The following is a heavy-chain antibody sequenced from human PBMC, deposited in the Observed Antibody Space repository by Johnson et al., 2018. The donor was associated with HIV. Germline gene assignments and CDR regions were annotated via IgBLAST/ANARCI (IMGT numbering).Heavy chain of an antibody. CDR3: ARLERLGGLSRGLNM. CDR2: ISYSASSM. Sequence: QVQLVESGGGLVQPGGSLRLSCAASGFTFSDYYMSWIRQAPGKGLEWVSYISYSASSMFYADSLQGRFPISRDNAKNSLYLQMNYLRVEDTAVYYCARLERLGGLSRGLNMWGQGTMVTVSS. J-gene: IGHJ3*02. CDR1: GFTFSDYY. D-gene: IGHD3-22*01. V-gene: IGHV3-11*04.